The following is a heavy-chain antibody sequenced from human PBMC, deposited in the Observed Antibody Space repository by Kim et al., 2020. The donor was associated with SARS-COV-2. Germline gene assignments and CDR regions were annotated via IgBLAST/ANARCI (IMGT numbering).Heavy chain of an antibody. CDR3: ARPDYVGGVDY. CDR2: T. D-gene: IGHD4-17*01. V-gene: IGHV5-51*01. J-gene: IGHJ4*02. Sequence: TRYSPSFQGQVTISADKSISTAYLQWSSLKASDTAMYYCARPDYVGGVDYWGQGTLVTVSS.